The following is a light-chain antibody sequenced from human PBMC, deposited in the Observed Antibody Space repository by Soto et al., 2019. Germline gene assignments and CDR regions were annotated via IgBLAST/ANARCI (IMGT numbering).Light chain of an antibody. CDR1: QSIRTN. CDR2: GSS. Sequence: EIVMTQYPASLSVSPGERATLSCRASQSIRTNLAWYQQKVGQPPRLLIYGSSTRATGIPARFSGSGSGTEFTLTISSLQSEDFAVYYCQQYSHWPPGYTFGQGTKLEIK. CDR3: QQYSHWPPGYT. J-gene: IGKJ2*01. V-gene: IGKV3-15*01.